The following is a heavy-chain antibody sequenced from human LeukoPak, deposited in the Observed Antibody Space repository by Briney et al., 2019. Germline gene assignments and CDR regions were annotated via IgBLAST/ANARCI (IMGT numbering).Heavy chain of an antibody. CDR2: ISYDGRNK. D-gene: IGHD6-13*01. V-gene: IGHV3-30*04. Sequence: GRSLRLSCAASGFSLSRYAMHWVRQASGKGLEWVAVISYDGRNKYYADSVKGRLTISRDNSENTLYLQMNSLRAEDTAVYYCAREKDSSSWSSFDYWGQGTLVTVSS. CDR1: GFSLSRYA. CDR3: AREKDSSSWSSFDY. J-gene: IGHJ4*02.